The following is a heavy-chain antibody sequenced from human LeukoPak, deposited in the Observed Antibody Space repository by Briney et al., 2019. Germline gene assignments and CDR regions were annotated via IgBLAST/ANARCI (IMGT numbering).Heavy chain of an antibody. CDR3: ARAVKLRYFDWLPLYYFDY. CDR1: GGSFSGYY. CDR2: INHSGST. V-gene: IGHV4-34*01. Sequence: SETLSLTCAVYGGSFSGYYWSWIRQPPGKGLEWIGEINHSGSTNYNPSLKSRVTISVDTSKNQFSLKLSSVTAADTAVYYCARAVKLRYFDWLPLYYFDYWGQGTLVTASS. J-gene: IGHJ4*02. D-gene: IGHD3-9*01.